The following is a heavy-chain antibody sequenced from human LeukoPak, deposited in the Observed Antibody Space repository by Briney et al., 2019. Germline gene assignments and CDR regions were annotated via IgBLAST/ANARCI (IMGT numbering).Heavy chain of an antibody. CDR3: ARTRITMIADAFDI. CDR2: IYYSGST. Sequence: SETLSLTCTVSGGSISSYYWSCIRQPPGKGLEWIGYIYYSGSTNYNPSLKSRVTISVDTSKNQFSLKLSSVTAADTAVYYCARTRITMIADAFDIWGQGTMVTVSS. D-gene: IGHD3-22*01. J-gene: IGHJ3*02. V-gene: IGHV4-59*01. CDR1: GGSISSYY.